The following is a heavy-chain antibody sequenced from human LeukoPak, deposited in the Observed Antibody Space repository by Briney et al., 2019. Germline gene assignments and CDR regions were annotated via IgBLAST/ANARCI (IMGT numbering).Heavy chain of an antibody. V-gene: IGHV3-20*04. CDR3: AKDCFPAYYDSVSFGWLCDY. CDR1: GFTFSDSG. CDR2: INWNGGTT. Sequence: GGSLRLSCAASGFTFSDSGMSWVRQAPGKGLEWVSHINWNGGTTGYADSVKGRFTISRDNAKNSLYLQMNSLRAEDTAFYYCAKDCFPAYYDSVSFGWLCDYWGQGTLVTVSS. J-gene: IGHJ4*02. D-gene: IGHD3-10*01.